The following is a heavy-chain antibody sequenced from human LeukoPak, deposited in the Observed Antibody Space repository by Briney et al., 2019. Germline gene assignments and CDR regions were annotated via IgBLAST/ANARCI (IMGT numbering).Heavy chain of an antibody. Sequence: NPSETLSLTCTVSGGSISSSSYYWGWIRQPPGKGLEWIGSIYYSGSTYYNPSLKSRVTISVDTSKNQFSLKLSSVTAADTAVYYCARQKQLWFKGWFDPWGQGTLVTVSS. J-gene: IGHJ5*02. CDR3: ARQKQLWFKGWFDP. CDR1: GGSISSSSYY. CDR2: IYYSGST. D-gene: IGHD5-18*01. V-gene: IGHV4-39*01.